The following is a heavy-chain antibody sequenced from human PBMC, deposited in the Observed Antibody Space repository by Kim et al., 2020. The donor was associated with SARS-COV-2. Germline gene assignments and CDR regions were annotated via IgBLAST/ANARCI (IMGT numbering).Heavy chain of an antibody. Sequence: DSVKGRFTISRDNSKNTLYLQMNSLRAEDTAVYYCARDPAPYYYGSGYFGYWGQGTLVTVSS. D-gene: IGHD3-10*01. V-gene: IGHV3-30*01. J-gene: IGHJ4*02. CDR3: ARDPAPYYYGSGYFGY.